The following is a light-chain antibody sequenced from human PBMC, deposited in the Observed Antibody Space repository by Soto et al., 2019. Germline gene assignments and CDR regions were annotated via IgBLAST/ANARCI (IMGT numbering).Light chain of an antibody. CDR1: QSVRRD. J-gene: IGKJ2*01. CDR2: TAS. CDR3: KQYYMWPQV. V-gene: IGKV3-15*01. Sequence: EIVMTQSPATLSVSPGQGVTLSCRASQSVRRDLAWYRQRPGQAPRLLIHTASTRATGIPARFSGSGSGTDFTLTITSLQSEDFAVYYCKQYYMWPQVFGQGSKVEIK.